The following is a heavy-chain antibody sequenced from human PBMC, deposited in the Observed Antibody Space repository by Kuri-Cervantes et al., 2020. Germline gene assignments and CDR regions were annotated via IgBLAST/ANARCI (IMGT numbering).Heavy chain of an antibody. Sequence: GRCLSLACAASGFTFSRHAMSWVRQAPGKGLEWVSGIGTSTSDKHYADSVKGRFTISRDNSKNTLYLQMNSLRAEDTAVYYCAKDGWFGGLGDWGQGTLVTVSS. CDR3: AKDGWFGGLGD. CDR1: GFTFSRHA. J-gene: IGHJ4*02. D-gene: IGHD3-10*01. CDR2: IGTSTSDK. V-gene: IGHV3-23*01.